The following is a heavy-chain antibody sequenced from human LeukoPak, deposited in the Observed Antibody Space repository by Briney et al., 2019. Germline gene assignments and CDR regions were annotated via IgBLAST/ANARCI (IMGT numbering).Heavy chain of an antibody. J-gene: IGHJ4*02. Sequence: GGSLRLSCAASGFTFSDAWMNWVRQAPGKGLEWVGRVKRKTEGGATDYAGPVKGRFTISRDDSKNTLFLHVNSLKTEDTAVYYCTTGNFGPYWGQGTLVTVSS. CDR1: GFTFSDAW. CDR3: TTGNFGPY. V-gene: IGHV3-15*07. CDR2: VKRKTEGGAT. D-gene: IGHD3-10*01.